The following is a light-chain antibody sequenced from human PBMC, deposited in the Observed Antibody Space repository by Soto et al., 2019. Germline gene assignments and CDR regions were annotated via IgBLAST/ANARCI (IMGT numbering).Light chain of an antibody. V-gene: IGLV2-14*03. CDR1: SSDVGGYTH. CDR3: SSYTPNNTYV. J-gene: IGLJ1*01. Sequence: QSVLTQPASVSGSPGQSITISCTGTSSDVGGYTHVSWYLQHPGKAPKLIIYDVSNRPSGVSNRFSGSKSGNTASLTISGLQAEDEADYYCSSYTPNNTYVFGTGTKVTVL. CDR2: DVS.